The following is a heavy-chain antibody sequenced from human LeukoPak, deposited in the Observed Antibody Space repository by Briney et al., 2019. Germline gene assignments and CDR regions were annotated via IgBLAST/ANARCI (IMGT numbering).Heavy chain of an antibody. Sequence: SQTLSLTCTVSGGSISSGDYYWSWIRQPPGKGLEWIGYIYYSGSTYYNPSLKSRVTISVDTSNDQFSLKLSSVTAADTAVYYCAREALRPSRWFDPWGQGTLVTVSS. D-gene: IGHD4-17*01. CDR2: IYYSGST. V-gene: IGHV4-30-4*01. CDR1: GGSISSGDYY. J-gene: IGHJ5*02. CDR3: AREALRPSRWFDP.